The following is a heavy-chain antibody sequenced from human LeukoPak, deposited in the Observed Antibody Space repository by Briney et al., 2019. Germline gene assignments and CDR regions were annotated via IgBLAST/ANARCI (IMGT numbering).Heavy chain of an antibody. V-gene: IGHV3-23*01. D-gene: IGHD3-3*01. J-gene: IGHJ6*03. CDR1: EFTFSGYA. CDR3: AKGLEYMDV. CDR2: ISGSGGST. Sequence: GGSLRLSCVASEFTFSGYAMSWVRQVPGKGLEWVSVISGSGGSTYYADSVKGRFTISRDNSKNTLYLQMNSLRAEDTAVYYCAKGLEYMDVWGKGTTVTVSS.